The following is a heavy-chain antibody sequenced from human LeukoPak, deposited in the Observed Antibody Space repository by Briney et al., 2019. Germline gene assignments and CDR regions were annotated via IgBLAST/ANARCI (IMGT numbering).Heavy chain of an antibody. J-gene: IGHJ2*01. V-gene: IGHV4-59*01. Sequence: PSETLSLTRTVSGGSISGYYYNWIRQPPGKGLEWIGYIYYSVNTNYNPSLKSRVTISLDTSKNQFSLKLSSVTTADTAVYYCARSVVTLYWYFDLWGRGTLVTVSS. CDR2: IYYSVNT. CDR3: ARSVVTLYWYFDL. D-gene: IGHD4-23*01. CDR1: GGSISGYY.